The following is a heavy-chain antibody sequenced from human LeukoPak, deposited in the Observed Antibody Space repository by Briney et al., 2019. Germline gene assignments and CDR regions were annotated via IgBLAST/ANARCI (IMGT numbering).Heavy chain of an antibody. D-gene: IGHD3-10*01. CDR3: TTDRESEPDLDY. J-gene: IGHJ4*02. CDR2: IKSKTDGGTT. CDR1: GFTFSDYY. V-gene: IGHV3-15*01. Sequence: GGSLSLSCAASGFTFSDYYMSWIRQAPGKGLEWVGRIKSKTDGGTTDYAAPVKGRFTISRDDSKNTLYLQMNSLKTEDTAVYYCTTDRESEPDLDYWGQGTLVTVSS.